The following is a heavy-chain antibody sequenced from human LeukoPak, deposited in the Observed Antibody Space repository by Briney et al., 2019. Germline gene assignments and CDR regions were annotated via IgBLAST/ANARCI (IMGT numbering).Heavy chain of an antibody. CDR1: GFTFSSYG. V-gene: IGHV3-23*01. CDR2: ISGSGTGT. Sequence: GGSLRLSCAASGFTFSSYGMSWVRQAPGKGLEWVSAISGSGTGTYYADSVKGRFTISRDNSKSTMYLQMNSLRAEDTAVYYCAKDLGYSSSWRGENYWGQGTLVTVSS. CDR3: AKDLGYSSSWRGENY. J-gene: IGHJ4*02. D-gene: IGHD6-13*01.